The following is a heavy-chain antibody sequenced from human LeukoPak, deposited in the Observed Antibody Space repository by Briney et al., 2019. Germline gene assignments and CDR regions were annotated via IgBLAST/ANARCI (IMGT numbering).Heavy chain of an antibody. V-gene: IGHV4-39*01. Sequence: SETLSLTCTVSGGSISSSSYYWGWIRQPPGKGLEWIGSIYYSGSTYYNPSLKSRVTISVDTSKNQFSLKLSSVTAADTAVYYCASFRGSYDHFDYWGQGTLVTVSS. CDR3: ASFRGSYDHFDY. CDR2: IYYSGST. J-gene: IGHJ4*02. CDR1: GGSISSSSYY. D-gene: IGHD1-26*01.